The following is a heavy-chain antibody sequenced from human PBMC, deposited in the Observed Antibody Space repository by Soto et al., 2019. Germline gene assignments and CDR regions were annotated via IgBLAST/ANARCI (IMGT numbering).Heavy chain of an antibody. D-gene: IGHD2-15*01. V-gene: IGHV4-39*01. CDR3: ARQRVVPATPTNWFDP. J-gene: IGHJ5*02. CDR2: IYYNGST. CDR1: GGSVSSRSYF. Sequence: QVQVQESGPGLVKPSDTLSLTCNVSGGSVSSRSYFWGWIRQSPGKGLEWIGTIYYNGSTYYNPSLKSRVTLSVDTSRNHFSLKLTSVTASDTALYYCARQRVVPATPTNWFDPWGQGTLVTVSS.